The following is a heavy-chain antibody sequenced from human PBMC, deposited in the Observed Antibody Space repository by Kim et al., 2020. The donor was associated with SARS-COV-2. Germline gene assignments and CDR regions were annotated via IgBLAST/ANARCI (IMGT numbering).Heavy chain of an antibody. J-gene: IGHJ6*03. D-gene: IGHD1-1*01. V-gene: IGHV4-34*01. Sequence: NPSLKSRVTISVDTSKNQFSLKLSSVTAADTAVYYCARADVLDDYYYMDVWGKGTTVTVSS. CDR3: ARADVLDDYYYMDV.